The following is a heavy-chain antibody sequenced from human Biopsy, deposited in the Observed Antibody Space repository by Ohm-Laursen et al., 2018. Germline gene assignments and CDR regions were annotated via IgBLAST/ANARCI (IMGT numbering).Heavy chain of an antibody. CDR3: AAEVGVTVDVGF. D-gene: IGHD1-26*01. CDR1: GFTFSNSV. J-gene: IGHJ4*02. V-gene: IGHV1-58*01. CDR2: IVVGSGYA. Sequence: SSVKVSCKASGFTFSNSVVQWVRQARGQRLEWIGWIVVGSGYAVYAQNFQERVTITRDLSTSTANMELSSLRSDDTAAYYCAAEVGVTVDVGFWGQGTLVTVSS.